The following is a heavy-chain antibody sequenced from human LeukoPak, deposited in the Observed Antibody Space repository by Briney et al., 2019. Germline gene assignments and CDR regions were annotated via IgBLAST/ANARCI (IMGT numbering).Heavy chain of an antibody. CDR2: ISSSSYI. Sequence: GGSLRLSCAASGFTFSSYSMNWVRQAPGKGLEWVSSISSSSYIYYADSVKGRFTISRDNAKNSLYLQMNSLRAEDTAVYYCARGRGYSYGSKQYYFDYWGQGTLVTVSS. D-gene: IGHD5-18*01. CDR1: GFTFSSYS. V-gene: IGHV3-21*01. CDR3: ARGRGYSYGSKQYYFDY. J-gene: IGHJ4*02.